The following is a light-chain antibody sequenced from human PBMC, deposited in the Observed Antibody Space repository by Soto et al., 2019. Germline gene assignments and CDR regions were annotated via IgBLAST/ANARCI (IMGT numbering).Light chain of an antibody. V-gene: IGKV1-5*01. CDR1: ESIRTW. CDR3: QQSYSLAPLT. Sequence: DIQMTQSPSTLSASIGDRVTITCRASESIRTWLAWYQHKPGKAPKFLIYDASTLQGGVPSRFRGSGSGTDFTLTISSLQPEDFATYYCQQSYSLAPLTFGGGTKVDIK. CDR2: DAS. J-gene: IGKJ4*01.